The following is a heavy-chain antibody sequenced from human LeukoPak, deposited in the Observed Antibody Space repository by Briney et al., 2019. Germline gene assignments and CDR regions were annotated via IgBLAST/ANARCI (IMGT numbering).Heavy chain of an antibody. CDR3: ASLGDSSGSGNDY. CDR2: INPNSGGT. J-gene: IGHJ4*02. D-gene: IGHD3-22*01. CDR1: GYTFSGYA. Sequence: ASVKVSCKASGYTFSGYAMHWVRQAPGQGLEWMGWINPNSGGTNYAQKFQGRVTMTRDTSISTAYMELSRLRSDDTAVYYCASLGDSSGSGNDYWGQGTLVTVSS. V-gene: IGHV1-2*02.